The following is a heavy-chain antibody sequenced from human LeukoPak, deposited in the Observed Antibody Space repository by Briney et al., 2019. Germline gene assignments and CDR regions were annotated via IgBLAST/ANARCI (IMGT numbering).Heavy chain of an antibody. CDR1: GFTFSNYA. CDR3: ASTGVYYDSSGYPRAEYFQH. D-gene: IGHD3-22*01. Sequence: PGGSLRLSCAASGFTFSNYAMHWVRQAPGKGLEWVAVISYDGSNKYYADSVKGRFTISRDNPKNTLYLQMNSLRAEDTAVYYCASTGVYYDSSGYPRAEYFQHWGQGTLVTVSS. CDR2: ISYDGSNK. V-gene: IGHV3-30-3*01. J-gene: IGHJ1*01.